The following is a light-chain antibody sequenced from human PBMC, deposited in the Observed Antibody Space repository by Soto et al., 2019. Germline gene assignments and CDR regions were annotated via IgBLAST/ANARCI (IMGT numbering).Light chain of an antibody. CDR3: QQYGTSFFT. J-gene: IGKJ3*01. CDR1: QSVSYY. V-gene: IGKV3-20*01. CDR2: DAS. Sequence: EIVLTQSPGTLSLSPGERATLSCRASQSVSYYLAWYQQKPGQAPRLLIYDASSRATGVPGRFSGSGSGTDFTLTISRLGPEDFGVYYCQQYGTSFFTVGPVTKVDLK.